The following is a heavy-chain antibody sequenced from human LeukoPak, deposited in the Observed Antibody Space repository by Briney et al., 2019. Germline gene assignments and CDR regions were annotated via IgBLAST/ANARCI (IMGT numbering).Heavy chain of an antibody. D-gene: IGHD5-12*01. J-gene: IGHJ4*02. CDR3: ARGDDYKSTLFDY. CDR1: GGSISSYY. Sequence: SDTLSLTCTVSGGSISSYYWNWIRQPPGKGLEWIGYISYSGTTNYNPSLKSRVTISVDTSKKQFSLKLTSATAADTAVYYCARGDDYKSTLFDYWGQGTLVTVSS. CDR2: ISYSGTT. V-gene: IGHV4-59*07.